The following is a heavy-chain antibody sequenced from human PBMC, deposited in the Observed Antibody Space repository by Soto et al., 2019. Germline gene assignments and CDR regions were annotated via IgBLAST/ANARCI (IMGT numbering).Heavy chain of an antibody. V-gene: IGHV4-39*01. Sequence: SETLSLTCTVSGGSLSSSRYYWGWIRQPPGKGLEWIGSIYYSGSTYYNPSLKSRVTISVDTSKNQFSLKLSSVTAADTAVYYCARRGSSSWYGYWGQGTLVTVSS. CDR2: IYYSGST. D-gene: IGHD6-13*01. CDR1: GGSLSSSRYY. CDR3: ARRGSSSWYGY. J-gene: IGHJ4*02.